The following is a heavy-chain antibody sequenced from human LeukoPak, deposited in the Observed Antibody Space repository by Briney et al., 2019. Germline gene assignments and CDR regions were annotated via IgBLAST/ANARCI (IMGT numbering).Heavy chain of an antibody. CDR2: IRYDGTNK. D-gene: IGHD1-26*01. Sequence: GGSLRLSCAASGFTFSTYGMHWVRQAPGKGLEWVAFIRYDGTNKNYVDSVKGRFTISRDNSKNTLYPQMNSLGAEDTAVYYCAKESGDHFEAFDIWGQGTMVTVSS. J-gene: IGHJ3*02. CDR1: GFTFSTYG. V-gene: IGHV3-30*02. CDR3: AKESGDHFEAFDI.